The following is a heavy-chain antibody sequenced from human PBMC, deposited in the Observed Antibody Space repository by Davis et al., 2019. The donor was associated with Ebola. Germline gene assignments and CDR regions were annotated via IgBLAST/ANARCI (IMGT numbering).Heavy chain of an antibody. CDR2: IKQDGSEK. J-gene: IGHJ4*02. V-gene: IGHV3-7*01. Sequence: PGGSLRLSCAASGFTFSSYWMSWVRQAPGEGLEWVANIKQDGSEKYYVDSVKGRFTISRDNAKNSLYLQMNSLRAEDTAVYYCAREDWSGWLAAGYLDYWGQGTLVTVSS. D-gene: IGHD3-9*01. CDR3: AREDWSGWLAAGYLDY. CDR1: GFTFSSYW.